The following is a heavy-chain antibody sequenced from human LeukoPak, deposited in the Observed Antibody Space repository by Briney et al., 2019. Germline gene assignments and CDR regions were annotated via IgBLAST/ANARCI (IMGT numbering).Heavy chain of an antibody. D-gene: IGHD1-26*01. V-gene: IGHV3-30*18. Sequence: GGSLRLSCAASGFTFSSYGMHWVRQAPGKGLEWVAVISYDGSNKYYADSVKGRFTISRDNSKSTLYLQMNGLRAEDTAVYYCAKDRSGSSQIDYWGQGTLVTVSS. CDR1: GFTFSSYG. J-gene: IGHJ4*02. CDR3: AKDRSGSSQIDY. CDR2: ISYDGSNK.